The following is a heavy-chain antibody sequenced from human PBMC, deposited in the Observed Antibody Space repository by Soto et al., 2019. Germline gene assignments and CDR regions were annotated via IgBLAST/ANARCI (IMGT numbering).Heavy chain of an antibody. D-gene: IGHD6-13*01. J-gene: IGHJ6*02. CDR3: AADSIAAAGTPYYYYGMDV. V-gene: IGHV1-58*01. Sequence: ASVKVSCKASGFTFTSSAVQWVRQARGQRLEWIGWIVVGSGNTNYAQKFQERVTITRDMSTSTAYMELSSLRSEDTAVYYCAADSIAAAGTPYYYYGMDVWGQGTTVTSP. CDR2: IVVGSGNT. CDR1: GFTFTSSA.